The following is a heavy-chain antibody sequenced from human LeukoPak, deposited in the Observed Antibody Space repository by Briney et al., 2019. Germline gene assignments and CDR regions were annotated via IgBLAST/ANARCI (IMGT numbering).Heavy chain of an antibody. Sequence: ASETLSLTCTVSGGSISSSGYYWGWIRQPPGKGLEWIGYIYYSGSTNYNPSLKSRVTISVDTSKNQFSLKLSSVTAADTAVYYCARHTSQQLLVDWGQGTLVTVSS. V-gene: IGHV4-61*05. D-gene: IGHD6-13*01. CDR3: ARHTSQQLLVD. CDR1: GGSISSSGYY. CDR2: IYYSGST. J-gene: IGHJ4*02.